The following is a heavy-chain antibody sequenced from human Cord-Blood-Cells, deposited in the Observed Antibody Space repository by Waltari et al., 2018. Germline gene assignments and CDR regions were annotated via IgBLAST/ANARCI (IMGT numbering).Heavy chain of an antibody. V-gene: IGHV4-38-2*02. CDR2: IHHSGSN. CDR3: ARDYYGSGSDAFDI. CDR1: GYSISSGYY. Sequence: QVQLQESGPGLVKPSETLSLTCTVSGYSISSGYYWGWIRQPPGKGLEWIGSIHHSGSNYYNPALKSRVTISVDTSKNQFSLKLSSVTAADTAVYYCARDYYGSGSDAFDILGQGTMVTVSS. D-gene: IGHD3-10*01. J-gene: IGHJ3*02.